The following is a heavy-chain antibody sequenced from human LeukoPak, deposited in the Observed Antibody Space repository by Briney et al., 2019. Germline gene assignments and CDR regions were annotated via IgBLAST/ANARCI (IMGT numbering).Heavy chain of an antibody. V-gene: IGHV4-34*01. J-gene: IGHJ4*02. CDR1: GGSFSGYY. CDR2: INHSGST. Sequence: PSETLSLTCAVYGGSFSGYYWSWIRQPPGKGLEWIGEINHSGSTNYNPSLKSRVTISVDTSKNQFSLKLSSVTAADTAVYYCARVHMVRGVIGDYFDYWGQGILVTVSS. D-gene: IGHD3-10*01. CDR3: ARVHMVRGVIGDYFDY.